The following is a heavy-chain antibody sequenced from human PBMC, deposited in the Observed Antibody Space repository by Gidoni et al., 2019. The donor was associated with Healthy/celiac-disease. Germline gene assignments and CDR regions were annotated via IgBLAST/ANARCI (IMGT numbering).Heavy chain of an antibody. Sequence: EVQLVESGGGLVKPGGSLRLSCAASGFTFSSYSMNWVRQAPGKGLDWVSSISSSSSYIYYADAVKGRFTISRENAKNSLYLQMNSLRAEVTAVYYCARDFTGIDDYWGQGTLVTVSS. CDR3: ARDFTGIDDY. V-gene: IGHV3-21*01. CDR2: ISSSSSYI. J-gene: IGHJ4*02. D-gene: IGHD3-10*01. CDR1: GFTFSSYS.